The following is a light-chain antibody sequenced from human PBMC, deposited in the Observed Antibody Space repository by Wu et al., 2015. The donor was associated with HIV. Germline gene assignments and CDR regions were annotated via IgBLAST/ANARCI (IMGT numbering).Light chain of an antibody. J-gene: IGKJ2*03. CDR2: GAS. V-gene: IGKV3-15*01. CDR1: QSVSSN. Sequence: EIVMMQSPATLSVSPGERVTLSCRASQSVSSNLAWYQQKPGQAPRLLIYGASTRVTTIPARFNGSGSGTEFTLTISSLQSEDFAVYYCQQYNDWPPYSFGQGTKLEIK. CDR3: QQYNDWPPYS.